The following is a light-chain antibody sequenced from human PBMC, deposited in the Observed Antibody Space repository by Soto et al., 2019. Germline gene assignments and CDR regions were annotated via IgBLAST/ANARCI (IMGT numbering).Light chain of an antibody. V-gene: IGKV1-33*01. J-gene: IGKJ4*01. CDR3: QQCDDFIT. Sequence: DIQMTQSPSSLSASVGDRVTITCQASQDIKNYLNWYQQNPGKAPKLLIYEASNLETGVPSRFSGSGSGRSVTFTISSLQPEDMATYYCQQCDDFITFGGGTRIEIK. CDR1: QDIKNY. CDR2: EAS.